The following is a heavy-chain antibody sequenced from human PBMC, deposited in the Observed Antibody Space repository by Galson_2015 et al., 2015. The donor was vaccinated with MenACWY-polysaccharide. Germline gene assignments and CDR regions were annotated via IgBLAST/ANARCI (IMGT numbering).Heavy chain of an antibody. V-gene: IGHV3-7*01. Sequence: SLRLSCAASGFTFSGYWMSRVRQAPGKGLEWVANIKQDGNEKYYVDSVKGLFTISRDNARNSLYLQMNSLRAGDTAVYYCARDPTFDYWGQGTLVTVSS. CDR2: IKQDGNEK. CDR1: GFTFSGYW. J-gene: IGHJ4*02. CDR3: ARDPTFDY.